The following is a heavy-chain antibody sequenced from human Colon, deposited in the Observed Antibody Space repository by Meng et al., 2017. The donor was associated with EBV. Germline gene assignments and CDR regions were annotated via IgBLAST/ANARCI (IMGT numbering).Heavy chain of an antibody. CDR1: GGSIGRNIR. V-gene: IGHV4-4*02. CDR2: IDDSGST. J-gene: IGHJ4*02. Sequence: QVQLVGLGPGVVRPLGTLSLSCGVSGGSIGRNIRWTWVRQPLGKGLEWIEDIDDSGSTNYNQSLNSRISISLDKSKNHFSLKVNSVTAADTAVYYCARGKQDAWELLAYWGQGALVTVSS. CDR3: ARGKQDAWELLAY. D-gene: IGHD1-26*01.